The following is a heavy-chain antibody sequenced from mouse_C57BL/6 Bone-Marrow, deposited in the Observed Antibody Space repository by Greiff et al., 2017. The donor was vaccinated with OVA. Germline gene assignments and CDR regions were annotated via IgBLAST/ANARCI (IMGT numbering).Heavy chain of an antibody. CDR2: ISSGGSYT. CDR1: GFTFSSYG. J-gene: IGHJ3*01. CDR3: ARRNWGGGWFAY. Sequence: EVKVVESGGDLVKPGGSLKLSCAASGFTFSSYGMSWVRQTPDKRLEWVATISSGGSYTYYPDSVKGRFTISRDNAKNTLYLQMSSLKSEDTAMYYGARRNWGGGWFAYWGQGTLVTVSA. V-gene: IGHV5-6*02. D-gene: IGHD4-1*01.